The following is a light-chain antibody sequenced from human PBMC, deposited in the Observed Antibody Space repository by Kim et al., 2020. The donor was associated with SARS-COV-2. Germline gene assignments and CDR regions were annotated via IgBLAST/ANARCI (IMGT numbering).Light chain of an antibody. CDR2: GAT. V-gene: IGKV3-20*01. Sequence: DIVLTQSPGTPSLSPGDRATLSCRASQSVTSDYLAWYQQRPGQAPRLLIYGATTRATGIPDRFSGSGSGTDFTLTISRLEPEDFAVYFCHQYIRSPWTFGQGTKVDIK. J-gene: IGKJ1*01. CDR3: HQYIRSPWT. CDR1: QSVTSDY.